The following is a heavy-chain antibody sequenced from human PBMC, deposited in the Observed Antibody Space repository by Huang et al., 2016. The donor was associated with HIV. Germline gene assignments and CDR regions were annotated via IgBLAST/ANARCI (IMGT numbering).Heavy chain of an antibody. D-gene: IGHD1-26*01. CDR1: GYTFTTYD. CDR3: ARDLSGSHRGGWFDP. V-gene: IGHV1-8*03. Sequence: QVQLVQSGTEVKKHGASVKVSCKASGYTFTTYDINWVRQAPGQGCEWMGWMNPNSGNTGYAQKFQGRVIITRNTSINTAYMELSSLTSEDTAMYFCARDLSGSHRGGWFDPWGQGTLVVVSS. J-gene: IGHJ5*02. CDR2: MNPNSGNT.